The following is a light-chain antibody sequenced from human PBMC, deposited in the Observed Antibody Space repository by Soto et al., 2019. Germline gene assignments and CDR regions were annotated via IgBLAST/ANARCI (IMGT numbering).Light chain of an antibody. CDR2: DVS. CDR1: SNDVGGYNF. Sequence: QSALTQPRSVSGSPGQSVTISCTGTSNDVGGYNFVSWYQQHPGKVPKLFIYDVSRRPSGVPDRFSGSKSGNMASLTISGLQDGEGGINYSPSYAGTNPLVFGEGTKLT. J-gene: IGLJ3*02. V-gene: IGLV2-11*01. CDR3: PSYAGTNPLV.